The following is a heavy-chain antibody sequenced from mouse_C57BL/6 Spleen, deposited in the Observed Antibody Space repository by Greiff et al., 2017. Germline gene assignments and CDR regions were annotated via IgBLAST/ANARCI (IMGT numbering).Heavy chain of an antibody. CDR3: ARFDYYGSSYYYAMDY. CDR2: IYPGSGST. D-gene: IGHD1-1*01. Sequence: QVQLQQPGAELVKPGASVKMSCKASGYTFTSYWITWVKQRPGQGLEWIGDIYPGSGSTNYNEKFKSKATLTVDTSSSTAYMQLSSLTSEDSAVYYCARFDYYGSSYYYAMDYWGQGTSVTVSS. CDR1: GYTFTSYW. J-gene: IGHJ4*01. V-gene: IGHV1-55*01.